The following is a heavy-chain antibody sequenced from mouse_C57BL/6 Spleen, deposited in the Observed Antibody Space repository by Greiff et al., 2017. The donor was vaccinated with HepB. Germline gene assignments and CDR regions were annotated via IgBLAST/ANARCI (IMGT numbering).Heavy chain of an antibody. V-gene: IGHV1-82*01. CDR1: GYAFSSSW. Sequence: QVQLKESGPELVKPGASVKISCKASGYAFSSSWMNWVKQRPGKGLEWIGRIYPGDGDTNYNGKFKGKATLTADKSSSTAYLQLSSLTSEDSAVYFCARYYYGSSYFDYGGQGTTLTVSS. D-gene: IGHD1-1*01. CDR2: IYPGDGDT. J-gene: IGHJ2*01. CDR3: ARYYYGSSYFDY.